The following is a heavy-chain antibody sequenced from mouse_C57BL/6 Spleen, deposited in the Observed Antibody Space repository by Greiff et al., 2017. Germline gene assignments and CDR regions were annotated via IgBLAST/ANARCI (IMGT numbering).Heavy chain of an antibody. Sequence: LQESGAELVKPGASVKISCKASGYAFSSYWMNWVKQRPGKGLEWIGQIYPGDGDTNYNGKFKGKATLTADKSSSTAYMQLSSLTSEDSAVYFCARGNYGNYEFAYWGQGTLVTVSA. D-gene: IGHD2-1*01. CDR2: IYPGDGDT. CDR1: GYAFSSYW. J-gene: IGHJ3*01. CDR3: ARGNYGNYEFAY. V-gene: IGHV1-80*01.